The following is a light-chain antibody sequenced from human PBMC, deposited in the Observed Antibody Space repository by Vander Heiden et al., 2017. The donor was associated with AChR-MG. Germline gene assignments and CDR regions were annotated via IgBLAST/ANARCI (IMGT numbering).Light chain of an antibody. V-gene: IGKV3-20*01. J-gene: IGKJ4*01. CDR3: QLYGSSPLT. CDR2: GAS. Sequence: EIVLTQSPGTLSLSPGERATLSCRASQSVSSSYLAWYQQKPGQAPRLLIYGASSRATGIPDRFSGSGSGTDFTLTISRLEPEDFAVYYCQLYGSSPLTFGGVTKVEIK. CDR1: QSVSSSY.